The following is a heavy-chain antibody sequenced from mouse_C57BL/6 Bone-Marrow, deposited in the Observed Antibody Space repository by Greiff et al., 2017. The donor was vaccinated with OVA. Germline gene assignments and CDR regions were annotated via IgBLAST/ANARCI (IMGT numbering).Heavy chain of an antibody. J-gene: IGHJ2*01. CDR1: GYTFTSYW. CDR3: ASPEGLRGGYYFDY. Sequence: QVQLQQPGAELVRPGSSVKLSCKASGYTFTSYWMHWVKQRPIQGLEWIGNIDPSDSETHYNQKFKDKATLTVDKSSSTAYMQLSSLTSEDSAVYYCASPEGLRGGYYFDYWGQGTTLTVSS. D-gene: IGHD2-2*01. V-gene: IGHV1-52*01. CDR2: IDPSDSET.